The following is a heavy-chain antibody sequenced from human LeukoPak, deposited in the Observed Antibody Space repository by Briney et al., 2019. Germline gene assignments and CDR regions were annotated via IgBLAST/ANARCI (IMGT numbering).Heavy chain of an antibody. J-gene: IGHJ4*02. D-gene: IGHD1-7*01. Sequence: GGSLRLSCVASGYPFSSYSMNWVRQAPGKGLEWVSSISGSSSYIYYADSVKGRFTISRDNAKNSLYLQMNSLRAEDTAVYYCARGDITGTTVDYWGQGTLVTVSS. CDR1: GYPFSSYS. V-gene: IGHV3-21*01. CDR3: ARGDITGTTVDY. CDR2: ISGSSSYI.